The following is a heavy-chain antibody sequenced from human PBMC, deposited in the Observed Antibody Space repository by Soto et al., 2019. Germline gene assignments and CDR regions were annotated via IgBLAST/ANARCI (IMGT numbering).Heavy chain of an antibody. CDR2: IYYSGTT. Sequence: PTETLSLTCTVSGGSMNNYYWTWIRQPPGRGLEWIGYIYYSGTTNYNPSLKSRVTISVDTSKNQFSLNLSSVTAADTAVYYCVRIGGGAPWYMDVCGEGNTVTVSS. CDR3: VRIGGGAPWYMDV. V-gene: IGHV4-59*08. J-gene: IGHJ6*04. CDR1: GGSMNNYY. D-gene: IGHD1-26*01.